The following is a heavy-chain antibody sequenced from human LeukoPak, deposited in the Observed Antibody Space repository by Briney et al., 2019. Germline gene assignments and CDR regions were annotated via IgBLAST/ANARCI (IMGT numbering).Heavy chain of an antibody. CDR1: GFIFSNYD. CDR2: ITTSSSPI. J-gene: IGHJ4*02. CDR3: VRGYYDSSGYYGSGY. D-gene: IGHD3-22*01. V-gene: IGHV3-48*02. Sequence: GGSLRLSCVTSGFIFSNYDMIWVRQAPGKGLEWVSYITTSSSPIYYADSVKGRFTISRDNARDSLYLQMNSLRDEDTAVYFCVRGYYDSSGYYGSGYWGQGTLVTVSS.